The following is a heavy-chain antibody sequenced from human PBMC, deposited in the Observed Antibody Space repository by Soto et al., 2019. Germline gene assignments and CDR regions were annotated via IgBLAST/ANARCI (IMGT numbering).Heavy chain of an antibody. J-gene: IGHJ5*02. Sequence: GASVKVSCKASGGTFSSYTISWVRQAPGQGLEWMGRIIPILGIANYAQKFQGRVTITADKSTSTAYMELSSLRSEDTAVYYCARVEYYDSSGYREYNWFDPWGQGTLVTVSS. CDR1: GGTFSSYT. V-gene: IGHV1-69*02. CDR2: IIPILGIA. D-gene: IGHD3-22*01. CDR3: ARVEYYDSSGYREYNWFDP.